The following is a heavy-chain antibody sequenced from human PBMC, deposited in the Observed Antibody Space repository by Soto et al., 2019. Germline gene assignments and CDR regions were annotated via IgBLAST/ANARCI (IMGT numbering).Heavy chain of an antibody. J-gene: IGHJ6*03. CDR2: ISWNSGSI. CDR1: GFTFDDYA. V-gene: IGHV3-9*01. D-gene: IGHD4-17*01. Sequence: GGSLRLSCAASGFTFDDYAMHWVRQAPGKGLEWVSGISWNSGSIGYADSVKGRFTISRDNAKNSLYLQMNSLRAEDTALYYCAKGHDYGDYGYYYYMDVWGKGTTVTVSS. CDR3: AKGHDYGDYGYYYYMDV.